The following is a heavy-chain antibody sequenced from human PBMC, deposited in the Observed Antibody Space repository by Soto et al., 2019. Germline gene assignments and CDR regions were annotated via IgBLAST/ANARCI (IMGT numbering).Heavy chain of an antibody. CDR3: ARDGPQYSGYDFDY. CDR2: ISSRDKTI. Sequence: PGGSLRLSCVASGFTFSSFEMNWVRQAPGRGLEWLAYISSRDKTIYYADSVKGRFTISRDNAKNSLYLQMDSLRAEDTGVYYCARDGPQYSGYDFDYWGQGILVTVSS. CDR1: GFTFSSFE. J-gene: IGHJ4*02. V-gene: IGHV3-48*03. D-gene: IGHD5-12*01.